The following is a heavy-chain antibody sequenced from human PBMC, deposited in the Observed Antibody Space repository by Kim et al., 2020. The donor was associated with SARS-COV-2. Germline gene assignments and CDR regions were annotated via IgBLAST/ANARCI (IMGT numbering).Heavy chain of an antibody. CDR2: INHSGST. CDR3: ARGMRKFTMIVVVDDAFDI. CDR1: GGSFSGYY. Sequence: SETLSLTCAVYGGSFSGYYWSWIRQPPGKGLEWIGEINHSGSTNYNPSLKSRVTISVDTSKNQFSLKLSSVTAADTAVYYCARGMRKFTMIVVVDDAFDIWGQGTMVTVSS. D-gene: IGHD3-22*01. V-gene: IGHV4-34*01. J-gene: IGHJ3*02.